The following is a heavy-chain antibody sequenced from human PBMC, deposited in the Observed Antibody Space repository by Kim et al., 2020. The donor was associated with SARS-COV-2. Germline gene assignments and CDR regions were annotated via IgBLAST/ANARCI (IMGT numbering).Heavy chain of an antibody. D-gene: IGHD6-6*01. CDR2: IIPIFGTA. V-gene: IGHV1-69*13. CDR3: ARGGYSTSTYYYYGMDV. Sequence: SVKVSCKASGGTFSSYAISWVRQAPGQGLEWMGGIIPIFGTANYAQKFQGRVTITADESTSTAYMELSSLRSEDTAVYYCARGGYSTSTYYYYGMDVWGQGTTVTVSS. J-gene: IGHJ6*02. CDR1: GGTFSSYA.